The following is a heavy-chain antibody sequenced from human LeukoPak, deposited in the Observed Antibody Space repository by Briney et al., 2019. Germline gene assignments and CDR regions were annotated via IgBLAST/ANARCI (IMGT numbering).Heavy chain of an antibody. J-gene: IGHJ4*02. CDR3: ARVSHYGSGYYYTLAY. V-gene: IGHV3-33*01. Sequence: QTGGSLRLSCAASGFIFSNYGMHWVRQAPGKGLEWVAGIWYDGYNKFYADSAKGRLTISRDNSKNTLYLKMSSLRAEDTALYYCARVSHYGSGYYYTLAYWGQGTLVTVSS. CDR1: GFIFSNYG. CDR2: IWYDGYNK. D-gene: IGHD3-10*01.